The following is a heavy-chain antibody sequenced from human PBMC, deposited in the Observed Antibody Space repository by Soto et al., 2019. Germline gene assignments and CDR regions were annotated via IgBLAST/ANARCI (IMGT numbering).Heavy chain of an antibody. CDR1: GYTFFTYD. Sequence: QVHLVQSGVEVKTPGASVKVSCQASGYTFFTYDISWVRQTPGQGLEWMGWISTYSGDTKYAQKFQGRVTMTTDTSTTTAYLERRSLSSDDTAVYYCARHHGPTTAENWFDPGGQGTMVTVSS. CDR3: ARHHGPTTAENWFDP. D-gene: IGHD5-12*01. CDR2: ISTYSGDT. V-gene: IGHV1-18*01. J-gene: IGHJ5*02.